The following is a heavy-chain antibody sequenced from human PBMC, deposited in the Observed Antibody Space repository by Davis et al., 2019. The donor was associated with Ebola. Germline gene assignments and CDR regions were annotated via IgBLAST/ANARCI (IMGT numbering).Heavy chain of an antibody. CDR3: ARDRFFAFDF. CDR2: ITKGSDAI. J-gene: IGHJ4*02. CDR1: GFVFSDFS. V-gene: IGHV3-48*02. Sequence: PGGSLRLSCAASGFVFSDFSMNWVRQAPGKVLEWITYITKGSDAIHYADSVKGRFTVSRDNAKNSVFLQMSSLRDEDSAVYYCARDRFFAFDFWSQGVHVSVSS. D-gene: IGHD3/OR15-3a*01.